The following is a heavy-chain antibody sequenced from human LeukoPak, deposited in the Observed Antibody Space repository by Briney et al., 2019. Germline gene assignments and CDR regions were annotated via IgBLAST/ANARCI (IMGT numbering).Heavy chain of an antibody. CDR1: GFTFGDYA. Sequence: GGSLRLSCTASGFTFGDYAMSWVRQAPGKGLEWVGFIRSKAYGGTTEYAASVKGRFTISRDDSKSIAYLQMSSLKTEDTAVYYCTRQRGYSSGCLDYWGQGTLVTVSS. D-gene: IGHD6-19*01. CDR2: IRSKAYGGTT. CDR3: TRQRGYSSGCLDY. V-gene: IGHV3-49*04. J-gene: IGHJ4*02.